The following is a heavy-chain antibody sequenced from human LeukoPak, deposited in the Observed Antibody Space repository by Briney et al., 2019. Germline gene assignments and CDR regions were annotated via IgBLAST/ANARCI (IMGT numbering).Heavy chain of an antibody. D-gene: IGHD3-16*02. J-gene: IGHJ4*02. CDR1: GFTFSSYA. Sequence: GGSLRLSCAASGFTFSSYAMSWVRQAPGKGLEWVSAISGSGGSTYYADSVKGRFTISRDSSKNTLYLQTNSLRAEDTAIYYCAKRGAEVGVTVAPGDYWGQGTLVTVSS. CDR3: AKRGAEVGVTVAPGDY. CDR2: ISGSGGST. V-gene: IGHV3-23*01.